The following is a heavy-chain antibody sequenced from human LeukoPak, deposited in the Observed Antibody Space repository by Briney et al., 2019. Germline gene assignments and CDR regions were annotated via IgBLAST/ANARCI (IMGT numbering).Heavy chain of an antibody. CDR3: TGPPD. CDR2: IKGEAAGGTT. V-gene: IGHV3-15*01. CDR1: GLSVSDAW. J-gene: IGHJ4*02. Sequence: GGSLRLACAASGLSVSDAWMSWVRQAPGKGLEWVGRIKGEAAGGTTDYVASVKGRFTISRDGAKNTLYLQMNNLTSEDTAVYYCTGPPDWGQGTLVTVSS.